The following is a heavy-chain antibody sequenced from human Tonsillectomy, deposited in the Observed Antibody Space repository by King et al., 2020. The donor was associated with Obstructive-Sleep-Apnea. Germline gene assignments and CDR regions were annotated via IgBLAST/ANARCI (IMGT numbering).Heavy chain of an antibody. V-gene: IGHV4-34*01. J-gene: IGHJ6*02. CDR1: GGSFSGYY. CDR2: INHSGST. CDR3: ARGWAAAGTDFDGMDV. D-gene: IGHD6-13*01. Sequence: QVQLQQWGAGLLKPSETLSLTCAVYGGSFSGYYWSWIRQPPGKGLEWIGEINHSGSTNYNPSLKSRVTISVDTSKNQFSLKLSSVTAADTAVYYCARGWAAAGTDFDGMDVWGHGTTVTVSS.